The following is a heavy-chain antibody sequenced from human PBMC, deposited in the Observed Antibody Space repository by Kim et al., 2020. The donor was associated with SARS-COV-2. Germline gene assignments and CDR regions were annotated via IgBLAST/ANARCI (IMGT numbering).Heavy chain of an antibody. V-gene: IGHV1-2*02. D-gene: IGHD3-16*01. CDR2: INPNTGAT. CDR3: VRGGVGYCDYSGCYHAFDI. CDR1: GYPFTAYY. Sequence: ASVKVSCKASGYPFTAYYVHWVRQAPGQGLEWMGWINPNTGATDSAQHFQSRVTMTRDKSINTVYMQLSSLRSDDTAIYFCVRGGVGYCDYSGCYHAFDI. J-gene: IGHJ3*02.